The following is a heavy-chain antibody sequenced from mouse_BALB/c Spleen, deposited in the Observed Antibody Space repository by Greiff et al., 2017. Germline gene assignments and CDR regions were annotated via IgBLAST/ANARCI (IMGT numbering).Heavy chain of an antibody. CDR3: ARNGGYGFDY. Sequence: QVQLQQSGPGLVQPSQSLSITCTVSGFSLTSYGVHWVRQSPGTGLVWLGVIWSGGSTVYNAALISRMSISKDNSKSQVFFKMNSLQANDTAIYYCARNGGYGFDYWGQGTTLTVSS. V-gene: IGHV2-4-1*01. CDR1: GFSLTSYG. CDR2: IWSGGST. J-gene: IGHJ2*01. D-gene: IGHD1-1*02.